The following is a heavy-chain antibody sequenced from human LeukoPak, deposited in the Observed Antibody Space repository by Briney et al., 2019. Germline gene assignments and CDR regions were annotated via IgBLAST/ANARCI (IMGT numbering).Heavy chain of an antibody. Sequence: GESLRLSCAASGFTFSNYEMNWVRQAPGKGLEWVSYISSSGSAIYYAHSVKGRFTISRDNAKNSLYLQMNSLRAEDTAVYYCARVHYYDSSGFDYWGQGTLVTVSS. CDR2: ISSSGSAI. V-gene: IGHV3-48*03. J-gene: IGHJ4*02. D-gene: IGHD3-22*01. CDR3: ARVHYYDSSGFDY. CDR1: GFTFSNYE.